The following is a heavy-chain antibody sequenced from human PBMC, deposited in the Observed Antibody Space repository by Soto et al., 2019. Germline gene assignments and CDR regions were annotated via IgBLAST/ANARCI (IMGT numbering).Heavy chain of an antibody. CDR1: GYTFTSYG. CDR2: ISAYNGNT. V-gene: IGHV1-18*01. Sequence: GASVKVSCKASGYTFTSYGISWVRQAPGQGLEWMGWISAYNGNTNYAQKLQGRVTMTTDTSTSTAYMELRSLRSDDTAVYYCARDIDMVRVPARFDPWGQGTLVTVSS. J-gene: IGHJ5*02. D-gene: IGHD3-10*01. CDR3: ARDIDMVRVPARFDP.